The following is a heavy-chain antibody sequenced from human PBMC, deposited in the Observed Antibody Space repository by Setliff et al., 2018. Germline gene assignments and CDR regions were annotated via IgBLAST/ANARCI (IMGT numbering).Heavy chain of an antibody. J-gene: IGHJ2*01. CDR2: IYTTGRT. CDR3: ARTSTGRYFDL. Sequence: SETLSLTCSVSGDSISSGNFYWTWIRQPAGKGLEWIGHIYTTGRTDYNPSLKSRVTISLDTPKNQFSLKLTSVTAADTAVYYCARTSTGRYFDLWGRGTLVTVSS. D-gene: IGHD2-2*01. CDR1: GDSISSGNFY. V-gene: IGHV4-61*09.